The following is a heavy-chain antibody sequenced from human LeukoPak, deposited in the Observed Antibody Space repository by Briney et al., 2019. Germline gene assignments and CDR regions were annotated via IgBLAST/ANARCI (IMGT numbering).Heavy chain of an antibody. Sequence: PGGSLRLSCAVSGFTFGNYAMSWVRQAPGKGLQWVSYISATRGTTYYADSVNGRFTIFRDNSKNTLYLQMNSLRAEDTVVYYCAKDRIGFMTTLTNWGLGTLVTVSS. D-gene: IGHD4-17*01. J-gene: IGHJ4*01. CDR3: AKDRIGFMTTLTN. CDR1: GFTFGNYA. CDR2: ISATRGTT. V-gene: IGHV3-23*01.